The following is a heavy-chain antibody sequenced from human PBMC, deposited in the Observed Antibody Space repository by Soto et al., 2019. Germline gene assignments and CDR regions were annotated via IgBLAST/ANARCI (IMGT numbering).Heavy chain of an antibody. V-gene: IGHV3-33*01. CDR1: GFTFNTYA. D-gene: IGHD3-22*01. CDR2: IWYDGNNK. CDR3: ARRYYYDSSGYPSGMDV. Sequence: VQLVESGGGVVQPGTSLRLSCAASGFTFNTYAMHWVRQAPGKGLEWVAIIWYDGNNKYYADSVKGRFTISRDNSKNTVYLQMNSLRAEDTAVYYCARRYYYDSSGYPSGMDVWGQGTTVTVSS. J-gene: IGHJ6*02.